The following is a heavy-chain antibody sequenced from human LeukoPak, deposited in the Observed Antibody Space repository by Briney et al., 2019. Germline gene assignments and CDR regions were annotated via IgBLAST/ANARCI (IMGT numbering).Heavy chain of an antibody. CDR2: ISAYNGNT. D-gene: IGHD3-10*01. CDR3: ARVVPDYYYGSGSYYHLDAFDI. J-gene: IGHJ3*02. Sequence: WASVKVSCKASGYTFTSYGISWVRQAPGQGLEWMGWISAYNGNTNYAQKLQGRVTMTTDTSTSTAYMELRSLRSDDTAVYYCARVVPDYYYGSGSYYHLDAFDIWGQGTMVTVSS. CDR1: GYTFTSYG. V-gene: IGHV1-18*01.